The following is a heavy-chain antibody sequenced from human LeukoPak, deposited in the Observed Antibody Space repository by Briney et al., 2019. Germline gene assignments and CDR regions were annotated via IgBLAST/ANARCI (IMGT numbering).Heavy chain of an antibody. J-gene: IGHJ4*02. CDR3: ARGSQSLGYCSGGSCRAKIFDY. CDR1: GGSFSGYY. CDR2: INHSGST. Sequence: KPSETLSLTCAVYGGSFSGYYCSWIRQPPGKGLDWVGEINHSGSTNYNPSLKIRVTISVDTSKNQFSLKLSSVTAADTAVYYCARGSQSLGYCSGGSCRAKIFDYWGQGTLVTVSS. V-gene: IGHV4-34*01. D-gene: IGHD2-15*01.